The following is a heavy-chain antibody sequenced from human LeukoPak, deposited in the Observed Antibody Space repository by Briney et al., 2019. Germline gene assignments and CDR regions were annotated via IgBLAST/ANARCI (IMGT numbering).Heavy chain of an antibody. CDR2: ITPIFGTA. J-gene: IGHJ4*02. CDR1: GGTFSSYA. D-gene: IGHD3-22*01. Sequence: ASVKVSCKASGGTFSSYAISWVRQAPGQGLEWMGGITPIFGTANYAQKFQGRVTITADESSSTAYMELRRLRSEDTAVYYCARDAAIYDNSAYYYLWWGQGTLVTVSS. CDR3: ARDAAIYDNSAYYYLW. V-gene: IGHV1-69*13.